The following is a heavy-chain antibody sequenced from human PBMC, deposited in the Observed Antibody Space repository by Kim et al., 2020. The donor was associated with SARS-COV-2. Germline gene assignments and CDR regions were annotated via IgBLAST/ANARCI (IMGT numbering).Heavy chain of an antibody. CDR3: ARDPDTAMVYFDY. J-gene: IGHJ4*02. V-gene: IGHV3-33*01. D-gene: IGHD5-18*01. Sequence: YADSVKGRFTISRDNSKNTLYLQMNSLRAEDTAVYYCARDPDTAMVYFDYWGQGTLVTVSS.